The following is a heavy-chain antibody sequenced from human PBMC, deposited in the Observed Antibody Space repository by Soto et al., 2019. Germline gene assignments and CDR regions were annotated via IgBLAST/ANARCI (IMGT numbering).Heavy chain of an antibody. V-gene: IGHV3-23*01. Sequence: PGGSLRLSCAASGFTFSRYAMSWGRQAPGKGLEWVSGISGSGSTTYYADSVKGRFTISRDNSKNTLYLQMNNLRAEDTAVYYCAKDTYYHDSSGYYVFDHWGQGTLVTVSS. CDR1: GFTFSRYA. CDR2: ISGSGSTT. CDR3: AKDTYYHDSSGYYVFDH. J-gene: IGHJ4*02. D-gene: IGHD3-22*01.